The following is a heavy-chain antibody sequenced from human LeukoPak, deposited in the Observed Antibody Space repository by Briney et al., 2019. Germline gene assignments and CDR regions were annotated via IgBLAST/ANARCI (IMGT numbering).Heavy chain of an antibody. CDR2: INASGTT. CDR3: TRGLAAAYDYNWFDS. J-gene: IGHJ5*01. CDR1: DGSITTSDYY. D-gene: IGHD5-12*01. V-gene: IGHV4-61*02. Sequence: SETLSLTCSVSDGSITTSDYYWTWIRQPAGKGLEWIGRINASGTTRYNPSLKSRLAMSVDTSKNQFSLKLTSVTAADTAVYFCTRGLAAAYDYNWFDSWGQGTLVTVSS.